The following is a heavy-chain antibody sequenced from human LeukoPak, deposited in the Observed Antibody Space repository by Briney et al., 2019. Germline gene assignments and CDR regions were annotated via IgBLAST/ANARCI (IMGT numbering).Heavy chain of an antibody. CDR3: AITFGGVIGNWFDP. CDR2: IYYSGST. Sequence: SETLSLTCTVSGGSISSSSYYWGWIRQPPGQGLEWIGSIYYSGSTYYNPSLKSRVTISVDTSKNQFSLKLSSVTAADTAVYYCAITFGGVIGNWFDPWGQGTLVTVSS. D-gene: IGHD3-16*02. V-gene: IGHV4-39*01. CDR1: GGSISSSSYY. J-gene: IGHJ5*02.